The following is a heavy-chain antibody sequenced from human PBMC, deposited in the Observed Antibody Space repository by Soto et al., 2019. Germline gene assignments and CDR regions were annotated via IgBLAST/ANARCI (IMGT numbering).Heavy chain of an antibody. CDR3: ARENSYFDY. Sequence: QIQLLQSGAEVKKPGASGKVTCKASGYTFRNFVISWGRQAPGQGLEWMGWISAYNANANYAQKFQGRLTMTADTSTSTAYMELRSLRSDDTAVYYCARENSYFDYWGQGTLVTVSS. CDR2: ISAYNANA. V-gene: IGHV1-18*01. J-gene: IGHJ4*02. CDR1: GYTFRNFV.